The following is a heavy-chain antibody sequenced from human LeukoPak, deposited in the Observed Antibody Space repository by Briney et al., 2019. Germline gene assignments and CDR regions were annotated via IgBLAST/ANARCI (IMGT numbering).Heavy chain of an antibody. CDR3: ARNGWYSYYYYGMDV. CDR1: GGTFSSYA. J-gene: IGHJ6*02. V-gene: IGHV1-69*01. Sequence: SVTVSCKASGGTFSSYAISWVRQAPGQGLEWMGGIIPIFGTANYAQKFQGRVTITADESTSTAYMELSSLRSEDTAVYYCARNGWYSYYYYGMDVWGQGTTVTVSS. D-gene: IGHD6-19*01. CDR2: IIPIFGTA.